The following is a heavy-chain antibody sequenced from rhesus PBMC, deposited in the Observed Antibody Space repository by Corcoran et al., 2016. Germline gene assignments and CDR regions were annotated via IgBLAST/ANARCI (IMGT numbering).Heavy chain of an antibody. V-gene: IGHV4-160*01. CDR3: ARKRGGQRLVTDFDY. D-gene: IGHD6-31*01. CDR1: GGSISSNY. CDR2: IEGGCGST. Sequence: QVQLQESGPGLVKPSETLSLTCAVSGGSISSNYWSWIRQPPGKGLELIGRIEGGCGSTDHNPSLQSQVPLSTATSQNQFSLRLSSVTAADTAVYYGARKRGGQRLVTDFDYWGQGVLVTVSS. J-gene: IGHJ4*01.